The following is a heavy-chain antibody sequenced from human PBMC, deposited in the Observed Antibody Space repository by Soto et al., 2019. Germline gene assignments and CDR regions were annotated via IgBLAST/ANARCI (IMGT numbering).Heavy chain of an antibody. J-gene: IGHJ5*02. CDR3: ARGSHYLSTGYYFDN. D-gene: IGHD3-22*01. CDR2: ISPYNGDA. CDR1: GYTFISYG. V-gene: IGHV1-18*01. Sequence: QVQLVQSGPEVRKPGASVKVSCRTSGYTFISYGISWVRQAPGQGLEWMGRISPYNGDAKYAHKFQGRVTMTTDTSTNTAYMEMTSLTSDDTAVYYCARGSHYLSTGYYFDNWGQGTLVTVSS.